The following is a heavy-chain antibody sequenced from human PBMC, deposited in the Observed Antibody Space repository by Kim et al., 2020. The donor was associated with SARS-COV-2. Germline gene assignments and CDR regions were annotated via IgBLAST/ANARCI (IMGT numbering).Heavy chain of an antibody. Sequence: ASVKVSCKASGYTFTGYYMHWVRQAPGQGLEWMGWINPNSGGTNYAQKFQGWVTMTRDTSISTAYMELSRLRSDDTAVYYCARGRGHSGHEVRRVNWFDPWCQGTLVAVCS. V-gene: IGHV1-2*04. D-gene: IGHD5-12*01. CDR2: INPNSGGT. J-gene: IGHJ5*02. CDR1: GYTFTGYY. CDR3: ARGRGHSGHEVRRVNWFDP.